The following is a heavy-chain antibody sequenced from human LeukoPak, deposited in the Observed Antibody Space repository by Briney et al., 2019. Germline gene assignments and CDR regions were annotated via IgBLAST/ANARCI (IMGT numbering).Heavy chain of an antibody. CDR1: GGSISSTTYY. Sequence: SETLSLTCNVSGGSISSTTYYWGWIRQPPGKGLEWIGSIYYSGSTYYNPSLKSRVTISLDTSKNHFSLKLNSVTATDTAVYYCAREVITMVRGVDYWGQGILVTVSS. D-gene: IGHD3-10*01. CDR3: AREVITMVRGVDY. V-gene: IGHV4-39*07. CDR2: IYYSGST. J-gene: IGHJ4*02.